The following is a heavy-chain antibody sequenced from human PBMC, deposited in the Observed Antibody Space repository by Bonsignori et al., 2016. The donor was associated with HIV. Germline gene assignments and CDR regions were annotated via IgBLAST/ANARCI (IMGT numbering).Heavy chain of an antibody. CDR3: ARGALRVGTYYGWYYFDY. D-gene: IGHD1-26*01. V-gene: IGHV1-18*01. Sequence: WVRQAPGQGLEWMGWISTYNGNTNYAQNLQGRVTLTADTPTSTASMELRSLRSDDTAVYYCARGALRVGTYYGWYYFDYWGQGTLVTVSS. J-gene: IGHJ4*02. CDR2: ISTYNGNT.